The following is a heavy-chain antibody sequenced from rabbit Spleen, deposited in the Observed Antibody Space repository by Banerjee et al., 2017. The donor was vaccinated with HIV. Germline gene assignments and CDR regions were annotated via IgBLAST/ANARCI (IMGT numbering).Heavy chain of an antibody. D-gene: IGHD1-1*01. CDR2: IYTGSSGST. J-gene: IGHJ4*01. V-gene: IGHV1S40*01. CDR1: GVSFSSSSY. Sequence: QSLEESGGDLVKPGASLTLTCTASGVSFSSSSYMCWVRQAPGKGLEWIACIYTGSSGSTYSASWAKGRFTISKTSSTTVTLQMTSLTAADTATYFCARDLVGVIGWNFYLWGPGTLVT. CDR3: ARDLVGVIGWNFYL.